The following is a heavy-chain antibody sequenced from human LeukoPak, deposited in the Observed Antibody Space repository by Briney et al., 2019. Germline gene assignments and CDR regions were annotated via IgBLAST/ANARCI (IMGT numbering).Heavy chain of an antibody. D-gene: IGHD6-19*01. CDR3: ARGRIAVAAPADY. CDR1: GGSFSGYY. CDR2: INHSGST. V-gene: IGHV4-34*01. J-gene: IGHJ4*02. Sequence: PSETLSLTCAVYGGSFSGYYWSWIRQPPGKGLEWIGEINHSGSTNYNPSLKSRVIISVDTSKNQFSLKLSSVTAADTAVYYCARGRIAVAAPADYWGQGTLVTVSS.